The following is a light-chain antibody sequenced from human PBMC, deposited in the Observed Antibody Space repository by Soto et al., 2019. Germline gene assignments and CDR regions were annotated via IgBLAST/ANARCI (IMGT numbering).Light chain of an antibody. CDR3: CSYTTRSTYV. CDR1: SSDVGGYNY. V-gene: IGLV2-14*03. J-gene: IGLJ1*01. Sequence: QSVLTQPASVSGSPGQSIAISCTGTSSDVGGYNYVSWYQQHPGKAPKLTIYDVNNRPSGVSNRFSGSKSGNTASLTISGLQAEDEADYYCCSYTTRSTYVFGTGTTVTVL. CDR2: DVN.